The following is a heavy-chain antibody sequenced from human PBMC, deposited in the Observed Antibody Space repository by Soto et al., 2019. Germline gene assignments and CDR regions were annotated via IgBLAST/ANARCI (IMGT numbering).Heavy chain of an antibody. V-gene: IGHV1-69*04. CDR3: AREEYYYGSGAFFDY. CDR1: GGTFSSYT. CDR2: IIPILGIA. J-gene: IGHJ4*02. D-gene: IGHD3-10*01. Sequence: SCKASGGTFSSYTISWVRQAPGQGLEWMGRIIPILGIANYAQKFQGRVTITADKSTSTAYMELSSLRSEDAAVYYCAREEYYYGSGAFFDYWGQGTLVTVSS.